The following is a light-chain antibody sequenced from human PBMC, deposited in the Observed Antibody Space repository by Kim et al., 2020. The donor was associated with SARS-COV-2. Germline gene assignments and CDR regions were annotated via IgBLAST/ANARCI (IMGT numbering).Light chain of an antibody. V-gene: IGKV1-5*01. CDR3: QHYIRFPYT. Sequence: SASLGDRVTITCRASQVINTYLAWYQQKPGRAPNRLIYQASNLHIGVPSRFSGSASGTEFTLTISSLQPDDVATYYCQHYIRFPYTFGQGTKLEI. CDR2: QAS. CDR1: QVINTY. J-gene: IGKJ2*01.